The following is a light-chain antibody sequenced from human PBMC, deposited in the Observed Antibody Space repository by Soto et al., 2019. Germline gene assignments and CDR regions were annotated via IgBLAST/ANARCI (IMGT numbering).Light chain of an antibody. V-gene: IGKV3-15*01. J-gene: IGKJ4*01. CDR2: AAS. CDR3: QQYAKWPLT. CDR1: ESVYSN. Sequence: EIVMTQSPATLSVSQGERATLSCRASESVYSNLAWYQQKPGQAPTLLIFAASTRATGILARFSGSGSGTEFTLTISSLQSEDFAVYYCQQYAKWPLTFGGGTKVEIK.